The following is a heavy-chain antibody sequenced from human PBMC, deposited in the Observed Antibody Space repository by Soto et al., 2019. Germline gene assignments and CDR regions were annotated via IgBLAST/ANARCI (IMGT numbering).Heavy chain of an antibody. CDR1: GFFFSTYA. V-gene: IGHV3-23*01. Sequence: GGSLRLSCAASGFFFSTYAMNWVRQAPGKGLEWVSAISSSGDSAYYAESVRGRFTISRDNSINTLYLQVRSLRPEDTAVYYCAHPRGYGVFDAVDIWGQGTMVTVSS. CDR3: AHPRGYGVFDAVDI. J-gene: IGHJ3*02. CDR2: ISSSGDSA. D-gene: IGHD4-17*01.